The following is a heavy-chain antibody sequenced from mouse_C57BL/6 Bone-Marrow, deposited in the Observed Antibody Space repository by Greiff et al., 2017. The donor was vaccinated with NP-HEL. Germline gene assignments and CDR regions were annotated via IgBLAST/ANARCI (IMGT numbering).Heavy chain of an antibody. CDR1: GYTFTEYT. V-gene: IGHV1-62-2*01. D-gene: IGHD2-3*01. CDR2: FYPGGGSI. Sequence: QVQLQQSGAELVKPGASVKLSCKASGYTFTEYTIHWVKQRSGQGLAWIGWFYPGGGSIQYKEKFTDKATLTADNSSRTVYMELSRLTSEDSAVYFCARHDYDGYSFAYWGQGTLVTVSA. CDR3: ARHDYDGYSFAY. J-gene: IGHJ3*01.